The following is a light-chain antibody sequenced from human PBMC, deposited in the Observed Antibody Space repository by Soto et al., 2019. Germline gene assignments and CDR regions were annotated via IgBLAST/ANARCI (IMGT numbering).Light chain of an antibody. CDR3: ATWDDSLSGVV. CDR1: SSNIGSYN. V-gene: IGLV1-47*01. CDR2: RGN. Sequence: QSVLTQPASASGSPGQRVTISCSGSSSNIGSYNVYWYQQLPGTAPKLLIFRGNQPPSGVDDRFSGSKSCTSAALAISGLPSEDEAVYYCATWDDSLSGVVFGGGTKLTVL. J-gene: IGLJ2*01.